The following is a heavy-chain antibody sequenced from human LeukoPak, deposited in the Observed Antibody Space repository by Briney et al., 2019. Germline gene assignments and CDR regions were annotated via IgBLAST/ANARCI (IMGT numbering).Heavy chain of an antibody. CDR1: GYTLTNNA. V-gene: IGHV7-4-1*02. D-gene: IGHD3-22*01. Sequence: ASVKVSCKASGYTLTNNAMNWVRQAPGQGLEWMGWINTNTGNPTYAQAFTGRFVFSLDTSVSTAYLQISSLTAEDTAVYYCARWDYDSSGYALYYFDYWGQGTLVTVSS. CDR3: ARWDYDSSGYALYYFDY. J-gene: IGHJ4*02. CDR2: INTNTGNP.